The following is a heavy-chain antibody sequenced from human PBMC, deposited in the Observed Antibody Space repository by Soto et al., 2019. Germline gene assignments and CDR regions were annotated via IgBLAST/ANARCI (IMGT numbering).Heavy chain of an antibody. D-gene: IGHD3-22*01. J-gene: IGHJ5*02. CDR3: ARGVNYYDSSGSSWFDP. Sequence: SETLSLTCTVSGGSISSGGYYWSWIRQHPGKGLEWIGYIYYSGSTYYNPSLKSRVTISVDTSKNQFSLKLSSVTAADTAVYYCARGVNYYDSSGSSWFDPWGQGALVT. V-gene: IGHV4-31*03. CDR1: GGSISSGGYY. CDR2: IYYSGST.